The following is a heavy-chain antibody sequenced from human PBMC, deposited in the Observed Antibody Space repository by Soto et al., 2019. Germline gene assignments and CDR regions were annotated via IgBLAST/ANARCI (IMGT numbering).Heavy chain of an antibody. CDR3: ARDPKTSGGQHWAFNYFDS. CDR2: ISYDGTNK. CDR1: GFSFSISP. V-gene: IGHV3-30-3*01. Sequence: GSLRLSCAASGFSFSISPMHWVRQAPGKGPEWVALISYDGTNKFYADSVKGRFTISRDNSKSTLYLEVDSLRPEDAAVYYCARDPKTSGGQHWAFNYFDSWGQGTLVTVSS. D-gene: IGHD7-27*01. J-gene: IGHJ4*02.